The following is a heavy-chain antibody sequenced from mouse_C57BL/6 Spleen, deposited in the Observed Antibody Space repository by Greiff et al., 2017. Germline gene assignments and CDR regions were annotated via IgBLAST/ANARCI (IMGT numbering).Heavy chain of an antibody. D-gene: IGHD1-1*01. Sequence: VQLQQPGPELVKPGASVKISCKASGYTFTDYYMNWVKQSHGKSLEWIGDINPNNGGTSYNQKFKGKATLTVDKSSSTAYMELRSLTSEDSAVYYCARGGYGSYYFDFWGQGTTLTVSS. CDR1: GYTFTDYY. CDR3: ARGGYGSYYFDF. V-gene: IGHV1-26*01. CDR2: INPNNGGT. J-gene: IGHJ2*01.